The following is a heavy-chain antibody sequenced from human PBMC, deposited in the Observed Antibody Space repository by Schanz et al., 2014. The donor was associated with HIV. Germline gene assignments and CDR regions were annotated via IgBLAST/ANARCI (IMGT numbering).Heavy chain of an antibody. CDR2: ISYDGSNK. CDR1: GFSFSIFG. V-gene: IGHV3-30*19. J-gene: IGHJ4*02. Sequence: VQLVESGGGLVKPGESLRLSCAASGFSFSIFGMHWVPQAPGKGLEWVAVISYDGSNKNYADSVKGRFTISRDNSKNTLYLQMNSLRAEDTAVYYCARDSWYGDYWGLGTLVTVSS. CDR3: ARDSWYGDY. D-gene: IGHD6-13*01.